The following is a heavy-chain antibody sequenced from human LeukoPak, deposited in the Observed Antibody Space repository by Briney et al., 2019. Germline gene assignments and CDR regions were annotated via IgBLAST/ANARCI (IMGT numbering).Heavy chain of an antibody. CDR3: ARNPQSSSWYAGYWFDP. D-gene: IGHD6-13*01. J-gene: IGHJ5*02. Sequence: ASVKVSCKASGYTFTGYYMHWVRQAPGQGLEWMGWIDPNSGGTNYAQKFQGRVTMTRDTSISTAYMELSRLRSDDTAVYYCARNPQSSSWYAGYWFDPWGQGTLVTVSS. CDR1: GYTFTGYY. V-gene: IGHV1-2*02. CDR2: IDPNSGGT.